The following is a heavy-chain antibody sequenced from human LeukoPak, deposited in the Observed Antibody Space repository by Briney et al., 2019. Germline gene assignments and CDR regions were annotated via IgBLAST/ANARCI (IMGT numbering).Heavy chain of an antibody. CDR3: ARGRRSCSSTSCSYGFDY. V-gene: IGHV1-8*03. J-gene: IGHJ4*02. D-gene: IGHD2-2*01. CDR1: GYTFTSYD. Sequence: ASVKVSCKASGYTFTSYDINWVRQATGQGLEWMGWMNPNSGNTGYAQKFQGRVTITRNTSISTAYMELSSLRSEDTAVYYCARGRRSCSSTSCSYGFDYWGQGTLVTVSS. CDR2: MNPNSGNT.